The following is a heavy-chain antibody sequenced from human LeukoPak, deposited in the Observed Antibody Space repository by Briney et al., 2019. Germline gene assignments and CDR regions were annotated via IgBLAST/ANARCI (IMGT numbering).Heavy chain of an antibody. CDR3: ARDPRTKYCSSTSCYGALFDY. Sequence: ASVKVSCKASGYTFTSYGISWVRQAPGQGLEWMGWISAYNGNTNYAQKLQGRVTMTTDTSTSTAYMELRSLRSDDTAVYYCARDPRTKYCSSTSCYGALFDYWGQGTLVTVSS. J-gene: IGHJ4*02. V-gene: IGHV1-18*01. CDR2: ISAYNGNT. CDR1: GYTFTSYG. D-gene: IGHD2-2*01.